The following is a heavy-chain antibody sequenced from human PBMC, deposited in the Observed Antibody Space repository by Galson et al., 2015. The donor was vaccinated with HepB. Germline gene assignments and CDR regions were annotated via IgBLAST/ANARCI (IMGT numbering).Heavy chain of an antibody. J-gene: IGHJ6*02. CDR1: GVSISSYS. Sequence: SETLSLTCNVSGVSISSYSWSWIRQAAGTGLEWIGRVYSTGSINDNPTLKSRVTMSIDKSKKQVSLRLTSVTAADTAVYYCAREPTIAVAGTYYYYGMDVWGQGTPVTVSS. D-gene: IGHD6-19*01. CDR2: VYSTGSI. V-gene: IGHV4-4*07. CDR3: AREPTIAVAGTYYYYGMDV.